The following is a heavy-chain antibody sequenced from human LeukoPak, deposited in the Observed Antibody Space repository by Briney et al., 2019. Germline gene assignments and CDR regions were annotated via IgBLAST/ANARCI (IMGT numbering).Heavy chain of an antibody. Sequence: GGSLRLSCAVSGFTASDNHMSWVRQAPGKGLEWVSAIYSAGNTYYVDSVKGRFTISRDNSKNTAYLQMNSLRAEDTAVYYCARGANKYDLQNPGVFDIWGQGTVVTVAS. V-gene: IGHV3-53*01. CDR3: ARGANKYDLQNPGVFDI. D-gene: IGHD3-3*01. CDR1: GFTASDNH. J-gene: IGHJ3*02. CDR2: IYSAGNT.